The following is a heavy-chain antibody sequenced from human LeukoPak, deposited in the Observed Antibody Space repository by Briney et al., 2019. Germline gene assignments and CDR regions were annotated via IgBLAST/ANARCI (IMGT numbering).Heavy chain of an antibody. V-gene: IGHV3-30*01. Sequence: GRSLRLSCAASGFTFSSYAMHWVRQAPGKGLEWVAVISYDGSNKYYADSVEGRFTISRDNSKNTLYLQMNSLRAEDTAVYYCAREAKGDYYMDVWGKGTTVTVSS. J-gene: IGHJ6*03. CDR2: ISYDGSNK. CDR3: AREAKGDYYMDV. CDR1: GFTFSSYA.